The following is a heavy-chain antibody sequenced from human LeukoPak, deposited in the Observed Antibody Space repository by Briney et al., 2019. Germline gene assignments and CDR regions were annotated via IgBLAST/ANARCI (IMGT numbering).Heavy chain of an antibody. Sequence: ASVKVSCKASGYTFTGYYMHWVRQAPGQGLEWMGWINPNSGGTNYAQKFQGRGTMTRDTSISTAYMELRRLRSDDTAVYYCARVTSRWELLRPDYWGQGTLVTVSS. CDR3: ARVTSRWELLRPDY. J-gene: IGHJ4*02. CDR2: INPNSGGT. V-gene: IGHV1-2*02. CDR1: GYTFTGYY. D-gene: IGHD1-26*01.